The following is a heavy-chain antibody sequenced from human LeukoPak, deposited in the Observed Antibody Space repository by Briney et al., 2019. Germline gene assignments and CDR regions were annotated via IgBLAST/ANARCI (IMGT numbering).Heavy chain of an antibody. CDR1: GFTFSSYN. J-gene: IGHJ4*02. Sequence: GGSLRLSCAASGFTFSSYNVNWVRQAPGKGLEWLSYISSSGSTIYYADSAKGRFTISRDNAKNSLYLQMNSLRAEDTAAYYCARALYGDYDYWGQGTLVTVSS. CDR3: ARALYGDYDY. D-gene: IGHD4-17*01. CDR2: ISSSGSTI. V-gene: IGHV3-48*04.